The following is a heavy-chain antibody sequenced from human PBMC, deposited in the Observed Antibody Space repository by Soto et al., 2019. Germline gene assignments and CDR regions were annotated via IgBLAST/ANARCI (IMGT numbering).Heavy chain of an antibody. J-gene: IGHJ6*02. D-gene: IGHD6-6*01. CDR2: IYYSGST. V-gene: IGHV4-39*01. CDR3: ARHRHSSSSVYYYGMDV. Sequence: PSETLSLTCTVSGGSISSSSYYWGWIHQPPGKGLEWIGSIYYSGSTYYNPSLKSRVTISVDTSKNQFSLKLSSVTAADTAVYYCARHRHSSSSVYYYGMDVWGQGTTVTVSS. CDR1: GGSISSSSYY.